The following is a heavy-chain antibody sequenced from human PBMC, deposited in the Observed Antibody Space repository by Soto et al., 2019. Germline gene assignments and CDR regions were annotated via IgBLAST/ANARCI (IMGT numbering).Heavy chain of an antibody. CDR3: ARMRNPLGMARGGLDP. Sequence: QVTLKESGPVLVKPTETLTLTCTVSGFSLSNARMGVSWIRQPPGKALEWLAHIFSNDEKSYSTSLKSWLTISKDTSKSQVVLTMTNMDPVDTATYYCARMRNPLGMARGGLDPWGQGTLVTVSS. CDR2: IFSNDEK. D-gene: IGHD3-10*01. V-gene: IGHV2-26*01. CDR1: GFSLSNARMG. J-gene: IGHJ5*02.